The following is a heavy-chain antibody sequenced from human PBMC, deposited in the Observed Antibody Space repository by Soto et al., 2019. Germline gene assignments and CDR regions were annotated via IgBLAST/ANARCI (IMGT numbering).Heavy chain of an antibody. Sequence: EGQLLESGGGLVQPGGSLRLSCVASGFTFKNFAMTWVRQAPGKGMEWVSAIGGSGSSANYADSVKGRFTVSRDDSKSTLYRHMSGMRGDDTALYYCAKDAVAYNGEWDWFDLWGQGTLVTVSS. V-gene: IGHV3-23*01. CDR1: GFTFKNFA. J-gene: IGHJ5*02. D-gene: IGHD3-10*01. CDR3: AKDAVAYNGEWDWFDL. CDR2: IGGSGSSA.